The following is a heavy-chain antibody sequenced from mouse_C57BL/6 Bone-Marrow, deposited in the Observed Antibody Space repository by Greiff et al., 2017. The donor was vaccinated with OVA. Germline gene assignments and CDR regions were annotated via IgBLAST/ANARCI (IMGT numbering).Heavy chain of an antibody. V-gene: IGHV1-64*01. Sequence: VQLQQPGAELVKPGASVKLSCKASGYTFTSYWMHWVKQRPGQGLEWIGMIHPNSGSTNYNEKCKSKATLTVDKSSSTAYMQLSSLTSEDSAVYDCAKGNKRAWFAYWGQGTLVTVSA. D-gene: IGHD6-1*01. CDR3: AKGNKRAWFAY. CDR1: GYTFTSYW. CDR2: IHPNSGST. J-gene: IGHJ3*01.